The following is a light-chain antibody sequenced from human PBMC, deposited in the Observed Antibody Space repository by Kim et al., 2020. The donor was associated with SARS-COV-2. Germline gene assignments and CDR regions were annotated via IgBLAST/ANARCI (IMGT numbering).Light chain of an antibody. Sequence: TQSPGTLSVSPGESAILSCRANQSISSHLTRYQQKPGQPPRLLMYGASTRATGIPARFSGSGSGTEFTLTITSLQSEDFAVYYCQQYSAWPPITFGQGTRLEIK. CDR1: QSISSH. V-gene: IGKV3-15*01. CDR2: GAS. J-gene: IGKJ5*01. CDR3: QQYSAWPPIT.